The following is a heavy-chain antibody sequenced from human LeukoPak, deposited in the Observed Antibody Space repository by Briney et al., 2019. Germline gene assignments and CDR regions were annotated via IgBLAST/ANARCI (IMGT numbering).Heavy chain of an antibody. V-gene: IGHV3-66*01. CDR3: TTEKTTTVRNFDY. D-gene: IGHD4-17*01. J-gene: IGHJ4*02. CDR2: IYSDGST. Sequence: PGGSLRLSCAASGFTDRSNYMTWVRQAPGKGLEWVSVIYSDGSTNYADSVKGRFTISRDDSKNTLYLQMNSLKTEDTAVYYCTTEKTTTVRNFDYWGQGTLVTVSS. CDR1: GFTDRSNY.